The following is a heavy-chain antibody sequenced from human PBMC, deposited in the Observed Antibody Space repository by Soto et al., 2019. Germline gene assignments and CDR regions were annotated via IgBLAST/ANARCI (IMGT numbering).Heavy chain of an antibody. Sequence: QVQLVESGGGVVPPGRSLRLSCAGSGFTFGNYGMHWLRQAPGKGLEWLTVISYDGGDRYYADSVKGRFAISRDNSKKTLYLQMNSLRVEDSAVYYCAKAGGANKSPLDYWGQGIQVTVSS. CDR1: GFTFGNYG. J-gene: IGHJ4*02. V-gene: IGHV3-30*18. CDR2: ISYDGGDR. D-gene: IGHD2-15*01. CDR3: AKAGGANKSPLDY.